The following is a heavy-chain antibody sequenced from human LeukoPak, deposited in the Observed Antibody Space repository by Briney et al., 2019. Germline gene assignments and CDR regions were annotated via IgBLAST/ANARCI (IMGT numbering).Heavy chain of an antibody. CDR1: GFTFSNAW. J-gene: IGHJ4*02. CDR2: ITGNT. V-gene: IGHV3-23*01. CDR3: AKRTTGTFDY. Sequence: PGGSLRLSCAASGFTFSNAWMSWVRQAPGKGLEWVSTITGNTFYADSVNGRFTISRHNSKNTVYLQMNSLRADDTAQYYCAKRTTGTFDYWGQGTLVTVCS. D-gene: IGHD1-1*01.